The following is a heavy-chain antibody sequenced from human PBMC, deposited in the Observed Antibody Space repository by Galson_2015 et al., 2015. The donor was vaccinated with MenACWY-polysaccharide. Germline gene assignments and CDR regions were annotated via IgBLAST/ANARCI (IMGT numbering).Heavy chain of an antibody. CDR1: GFTFRSYS. CDR3: ARDYLGYNGCWPPDY. V-gene: IGHV3-21*01. CDR2: ISSGSSYI. Sequence: SLRLSCAASGFTFRSYSMNWVRQAPGKGLEWVSSISSGSSYIYYADSVKGRFTISRDNANNSMYLQMNSLRAEDTAVYYCARDYLGYNGCWPPDYWGQGTLVTVSS. D-gene: IGHD6-19*01. J-gene: IGHJ4*02.